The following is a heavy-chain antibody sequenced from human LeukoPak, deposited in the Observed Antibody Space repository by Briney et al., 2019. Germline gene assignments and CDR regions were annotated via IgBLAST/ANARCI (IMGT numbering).Heavy chain of an antibody. D-gene: IGHD6-13*01. J-gene: IGHJ4*02. CDR3: ARNLAASVVSPFDY. Sequence: ASVKVSCKASGYTFTSYAMNWVRQAPGQGLEWMGGIIPIFGTANYAQKFQGRVTITTDESTSTAYMELSSLRSEDTAVYYCARNLAASVVSPFDYWGQGTLVTVSS. V-gene: IGHV1-69*05. CDR1: GYTFTSYA. CDR2: IIPIFGTA.